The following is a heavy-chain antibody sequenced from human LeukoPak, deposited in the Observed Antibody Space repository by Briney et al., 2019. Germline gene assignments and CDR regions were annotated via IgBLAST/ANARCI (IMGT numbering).Heavy chain of an antibody. CDR2: INRG. CDR1: GGSISNTNW. V-gene: IGHV4-4*02. Sequence: SETLSLTCGVSGGSISNTNWWSWVRQPPGQGLEWIGEINRGDYNPSLKSRVTISVDTSKNQFSLKLTSVTAADTGVYYCARGSSHFAKWGQGTLVTVSS. CDR3: ARGSSHFAK. J-gene: IGHJ4*02.